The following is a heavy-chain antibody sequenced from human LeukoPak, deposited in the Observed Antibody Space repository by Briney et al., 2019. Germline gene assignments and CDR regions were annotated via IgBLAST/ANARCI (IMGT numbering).Heavy chain of an antibody. Sequence: GSSVKVSCKASGGTFSSYAISWVRQAPGQGLERMGGIIPIFGTANYAQKFQGRVTITADESTSTAYMELSSLRSEDTAVYYCARDPHDYGDYGDWGQGTLVTVSS. CDR1: GGTFSSYA. CDR2: IIPIFGTA. J-gene: IGHJ4*02. CDR3: ARDPHDYGDYGD. D-gene: IGHD4-17*01. V-gene: IGHV1-69*01.